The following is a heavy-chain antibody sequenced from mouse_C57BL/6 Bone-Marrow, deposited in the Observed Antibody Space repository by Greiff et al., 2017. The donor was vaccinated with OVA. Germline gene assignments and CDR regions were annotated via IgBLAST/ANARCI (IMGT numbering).Heavy chain of an antibody. J-gene: IGHJ1*03. CDR1: GYTFTSYG. CDR2: IYPRSGNT. CDR3: ARGDYCGRSHWYFDV. V-gene: IGHV1-81*01. D-gene: IGHD1-1*01. Sequence: QVQLQQSGAELARPGASVKLSCKASGYTFTSYGISWVKQRPGQGLEWIGEIYPRSGNTYSNEKFTGKATLTADKSSSTAYMELRRLTSEDSAVYCCARGDYCGRSHWYFDVWGTGTTVTVSS.